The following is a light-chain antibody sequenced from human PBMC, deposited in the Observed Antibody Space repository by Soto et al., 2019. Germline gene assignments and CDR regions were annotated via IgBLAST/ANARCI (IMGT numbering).Light chain of an antibody. V-gene: IGKV3-15*01. CDR2: GAS. Sequence: EIVMTQSPATLSVSPAERATLSCRASHSVSSNLAWYQHKPGQAPRLLIYGASTRATGIPARFSGSGSGTEFTLTISSLQSEDFAVYYCQHYNNWPPWTFGQGTKVEIK. J-gene: IGKJ1*01. CDR3: QHYNNWPPWT. CDR1: HSVSSN.